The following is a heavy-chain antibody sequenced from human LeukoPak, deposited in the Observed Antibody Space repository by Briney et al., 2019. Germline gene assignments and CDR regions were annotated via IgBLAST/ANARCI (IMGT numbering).Heavy chain of an antibody. CDR1: GFTFSSYA. CDR3: ANDHVAGDSSYHDAFDI. CDR2: ISYDGSNK. Sequence: GGSLRLSCAASGFTFSSYAMHWVRQAPGKGLEWVAVISYDGSNKYYADSVKGRFTISRDNSKNTLYLQMNSLRAEDTAVYYCANDHVAGDSSYHDAFDIWGQGTMVTVSS. D-gene: IGHD6-19*01. V-gene: IGHV3-30-3*02. J-gene: IGHJ3*02.